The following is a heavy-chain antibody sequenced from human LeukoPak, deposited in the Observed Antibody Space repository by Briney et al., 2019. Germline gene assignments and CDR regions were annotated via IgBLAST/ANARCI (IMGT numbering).Heavy chain of an antibody. CDR2: INPNSGDT. J-gene: IGHJ4*02. Sequence: ASVKVSCKASEYTFSVYHIHWVRLAPGQGLEWMAWINPNSGDTNYAQKFQGRVTMARDTSISTVYMELRSLRSDDTAVYYCARDSSSWYNPIDYWGQGTLVTVSS. D-gene: IGHD6-13*01. CDR1: EYTFSVYH. CDR3: ARDSSSWYNPIDY. V-gene: IGHV1-2*02.